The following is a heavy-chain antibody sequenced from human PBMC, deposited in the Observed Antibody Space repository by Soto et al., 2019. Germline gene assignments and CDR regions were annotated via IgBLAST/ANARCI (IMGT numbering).Heavy chain of an antibody. CDR1: GFTFSSYA. V-gene: IGHV3-23*01. J-gene: IGHJ4*02. CDR2: ISGSGDTT. Sequence: GGSLRLSCAASGFTFSSYAMSWVRQAPGKGLEWVSSISGSGDTTYCADSVKGRFTISRDNSKNTLYLQMNSLRAEDTAVYYCAKDRSSGYYYFDYWGQGTLVTVSS. D-gene: IGHD3-22*01. CDR3: AKDRSSGYYYFDY.